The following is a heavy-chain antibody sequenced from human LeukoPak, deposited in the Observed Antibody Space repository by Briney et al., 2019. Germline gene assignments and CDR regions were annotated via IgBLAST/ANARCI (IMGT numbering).Heavy chain of an antibody. D-gene: IGHD3-22*01. J-gene: IGHJ4*02. V-gene: IGHV3-15*05. Sequence: GGSLRLSCAASGFTFSNAWMSWVRQAPGKGLEWVGRIRSKTDGGTTDYAAPVKGRFTISRDDSKNTLYLQLNSLKTEDTAVYYCTTDHPLYYFDSSGYYGAGNYFDYWGQGTLVTVSS. CDR1: GFTFSNAW. CDR2: IRSKTDGGTT. CDR3: TTDHPLYYFDSSGYYGAGNYFDY.